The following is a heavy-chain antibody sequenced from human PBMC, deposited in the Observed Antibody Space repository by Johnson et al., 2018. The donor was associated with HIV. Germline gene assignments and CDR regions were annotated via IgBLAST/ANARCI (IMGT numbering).Heavy chain of an antibody. Sequence: VQLVESGGGLVQPGGSLRLYCAASGFTVSSYYMSWVRQAPGKGLEWVSVLFSGGNTYYADSVKGRLTISRDNSKNTLYLQMNSLRAEDTAMYYCVRDIAFYDSGSAISDAFDIWGQGTMVTVSS. CDR3: VRDIAFYDSGSAISDAFDI. D-gene: IGHD3-22*01. CDR1: GFTVSSYY. V-gene: IGHV3-66*02. J-gene: IGHJ3*02. CDR2: LFSGGNT.